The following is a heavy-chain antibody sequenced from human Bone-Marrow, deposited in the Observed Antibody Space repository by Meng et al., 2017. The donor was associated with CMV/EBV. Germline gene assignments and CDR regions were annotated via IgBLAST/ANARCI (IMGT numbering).Heavy chain of an antibody. V-gene: IGHV1-69*10. J-gene: IGHJ4*02. D-gene: IGHD1-26*01. CDR3: ARDRIVGATRQFDY. CDR1: GGTFSSYA. CDR2: IIPILGIA. Sequence: SVKVSCKASGGTFSSYAISWVRQAPGQGLEWMGGIIPILGIANYAQKFQGRVTITADKSTSTAYMELSSLRSEDTAVYYCARDRIVGATRQFDYCGQGTLVTVSS.